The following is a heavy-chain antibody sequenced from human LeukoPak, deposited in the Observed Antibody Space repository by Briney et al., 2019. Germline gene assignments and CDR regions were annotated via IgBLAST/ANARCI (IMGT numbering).Heavy chain of an antibody. CDR1: GFTFSSYG. CDR3: ANHFGGALDY. V-gene: IGHV3-30*18. CDR2: ISYDGSNK. J-gene: IGHJ4*02. D-gene: IGHD4-23*01. Sequence: GGTLRLSCAASGFTFSSYGMHWVRQAPGKGLEWVAVISYDGSNKYYADSVKGRFTISRDNSKNTLYLQMNSLRAKDTAVYYCANHFGGALDYWGQGTLVTVSS.